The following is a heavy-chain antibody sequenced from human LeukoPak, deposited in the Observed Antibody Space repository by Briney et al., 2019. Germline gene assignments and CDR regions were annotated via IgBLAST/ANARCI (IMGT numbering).Heavy chain of an antibody. Sequence: KSGGSLRLSCAASGFSFSDYSLNWVRQAPGKGLEWVSSISRTSNYIYYADSVKGRFTISRDNARNSLYLQMNSLRAEDTAVYYCATSPEQLSASMIVVYWYFALWGRGTLLTVSS. CDR3: ATSPEQLSASMIVVYWYFAL. CDR2: ISRTSNYI. D-gene: IGHD3-22*01. J-gene: IGHJ2*01. CDR1: GFSFSDYS. V-gene: IGHV3-21*01.